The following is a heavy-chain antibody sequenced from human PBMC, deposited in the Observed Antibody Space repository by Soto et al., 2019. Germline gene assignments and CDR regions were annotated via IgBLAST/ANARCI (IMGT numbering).Heavy chain of an antibody. D-gene: IGHD6-13*01. V-gene: IGHV4-61*01. CDR2: IYYSGST. CDR1: GGSVSSGSYY. Sequence: SETLSLTCTVSGGSVSSGSYYWSWIRQPPGKGLEWIGYIYYSGSTNYNPSLKSRVTISVDTSKNQFSLKLSSVTAAGTAVYYCARDGEEAAGTGGNWFDPWGQGTLVTVSS. J-gene: IGHJ5*02. CDR3: ARDGEEAAGTGGNWFDP.